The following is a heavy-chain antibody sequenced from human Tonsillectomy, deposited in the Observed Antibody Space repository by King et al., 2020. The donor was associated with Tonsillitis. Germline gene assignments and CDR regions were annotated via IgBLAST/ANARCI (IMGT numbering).Heavy chain of an antibody. D-gene: IGHD3-22*01. V-gene: IGHV1-69*06. Sequence: VQLVESGAEVKKPGSSVKVSCKASGGTFSSYAISWVRQAPGQGLEWMGGIIPIFGTANYAQKFQGRVTITADKSTSTAYMERSSLRSEDTAVYYCARAHSSGYPRFDAFDIWGQGTMVTVSS. J-gene: IGHJ3*02. CDR2: IIPIFGTA. CDR3: ARAHSSGYPRFDAFDI. CDR1: GGTFSSYA.